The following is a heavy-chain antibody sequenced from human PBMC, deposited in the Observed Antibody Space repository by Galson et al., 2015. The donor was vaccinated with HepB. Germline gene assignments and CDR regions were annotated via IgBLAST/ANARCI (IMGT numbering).Heavy chain of an antibody. Sequence: ETLSLTCTVSGDSISSASYYWGWIRQPPGKGLEWIGEIYYNGNAHYNPSLGGRVAISRDRSKNQFSLKLTSVTAADSAVYYCARRWSGNYAFNYWGQGTLATVSS. V-gene: IGHV4-39*01. J-gene: IGHJ4*02. CDR2: IYYNGNA. CDR3: ARRWSGNYAFNY. D-gene: IGHD3-3*01. CDR1: GDSISSASYY.